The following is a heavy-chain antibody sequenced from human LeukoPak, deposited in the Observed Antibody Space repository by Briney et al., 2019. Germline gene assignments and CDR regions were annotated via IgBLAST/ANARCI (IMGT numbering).Heavy chain of an antibody. J-gene: IGHJ4*02. V-gene: IGHV3-21*04. Sequence: GGSLKLSCAASGFTFSSYSMNWVRQAPGKGLEWVSSISSSSSYIYYADSVKGRFTISRDNAKNSLYLQMNSLRAEDMALYYCAKDTGYSSSGPFDYWGQGTLVTVSS. CDR2: ISSSSSYI. D-gene: IGHD6-6*01. CDR3: AKDTGYSSSGPFDY. CDR1: GFTFSSYS.